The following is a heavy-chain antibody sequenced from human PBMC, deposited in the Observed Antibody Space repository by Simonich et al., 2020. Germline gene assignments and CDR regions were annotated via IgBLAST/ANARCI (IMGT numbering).Heavy chain of an antibody. Sequence: EVQLVESGGGLVKPGGSLRLSCAASGFTFSSYSMNLVRQAPGKGLKWVSSIISSSSYIYYADSVKGRFTISRDNAKNSLYLQMNSLRAEDTAVYYCARDAAGDYWGQGTLVTVSS. V-gene: IGHV3-21*01. CDR2: IISSSSYI. CDR1: GFTFSSYS. D-gene: IGHD6-13*01. J-gene: IGHJ4*02. CDR3: ARDAAGDY.